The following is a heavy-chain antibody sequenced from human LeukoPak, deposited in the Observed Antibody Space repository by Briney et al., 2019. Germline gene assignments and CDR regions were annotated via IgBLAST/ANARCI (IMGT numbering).Heavy chain of an antibody. J-gene: IGHJ4*02. V-gene: IGHV4-4*07. D-gene: IGHD6-13*01. CDR1: GGSISNYY. CDR3: AGSISWYSYFDY. Sequence: SETLSLTCTVSGGSISNYYWSWIRQPAGKGLEWIGRIYTSGDSNYNPSLKSRVTMSVDTSKNQVSLKLRSVTAADTAVYYCAGSISWYSYFDYWGQGTLVTVSS. CDR2: IYTSGDS.